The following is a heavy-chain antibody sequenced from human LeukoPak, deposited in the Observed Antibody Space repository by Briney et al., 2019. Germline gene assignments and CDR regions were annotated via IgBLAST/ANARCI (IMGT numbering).Heavy chain of an antibody. CDR3: ARGYYDSSGYCYAFDI. V-gene: IGHV3-7*04. J-gene: IGHJ3*02. CDR1: GFTFSR. CDR2: IKQDGSEK. Sequence: GGSLRLSCAASGFTFSRMSWVRQAPGKGLEWVANIKQDGSEKYYVDSVKGRFTISRDNAKNSLYLQMNSRRAEDTAVYYCARGYYDSSGYCYAFDIWGQGTMVTVSS. D-gene: IGHD3-22*01.